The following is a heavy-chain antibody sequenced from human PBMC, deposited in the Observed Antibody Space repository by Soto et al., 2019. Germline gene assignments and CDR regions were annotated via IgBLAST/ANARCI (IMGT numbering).Heavy chain of an antibody. Sequence: EVQLVESGGGLVKTGGSLRLSCAASGFIVTSYTVNWVRQAPGKGLEWVSSISGSSTYIYYADSVKGRFTISRDNAKNSLSLQLNSLRAEDTAVYYCARDRKIAVAGTSNYFYYGLDVWGQGTTVTVSS. CDR2: ISGSSTYI. J-gene: IGHJ6*02. V-gene: IGHV3-21*01. D-gene: IGHD6-19*01. CDR3: ARDRKIAVAGTSNYFYYGLDV. CDR1: GFIVTSYT.